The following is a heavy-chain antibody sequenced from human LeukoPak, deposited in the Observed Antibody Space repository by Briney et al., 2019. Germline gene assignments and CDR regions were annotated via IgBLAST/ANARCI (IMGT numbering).Heavy chain of an antibody. CDR3: TRFYDTNSFDY. CDR2: TYYRSKWLV. D-gene: IGHD3-16*01. J-gene: IGHJ4*02. Sequence: SQTLSLTCAISGDRVSGSSVAWNWIRQSPSRGLEGLGRTYYRSKWLVDYAEPFEGRITINADTSKNQLSLQLHAVTPEDTAIYYCTRFYDTNSFDYWGQGTPVTVSS. V-gene: IGHV6-1*01. CDR1: GDRVSGSSVA.